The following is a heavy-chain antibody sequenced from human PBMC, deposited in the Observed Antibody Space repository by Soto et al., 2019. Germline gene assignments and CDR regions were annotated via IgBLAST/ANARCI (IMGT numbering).Heavy chain of an antibody. D-gene: IGHD1-1*01. V-gene: IGHV1-69*13. CDR1: GGTFSSYA. CDR3: VRGWNDFPH. CDR2: IIPVFGTA. J-gene: IGHJ1*01. Sequence: GASVKVSCKASGGTFSSYAISWVRQAPGQGLECMGGIIPVFGTANYAQKFQGRVTINADESTSTVHMELSSLRSEDTAVYYCVRGWNDFPHWGQGTLVTVSS.